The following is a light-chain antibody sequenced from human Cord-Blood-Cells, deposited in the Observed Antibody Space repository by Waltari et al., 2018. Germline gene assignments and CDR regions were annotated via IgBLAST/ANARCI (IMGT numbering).Light chain of an antibody. CDR1: SSDVGGYNY. CDR2: DVS. Sequence: QSALTPPASVSGSPGQSITISCTGTSSDVGGYNYVSWYQQHPGKSPKLMIYDVSDRPSGVSNRVSGSKSGNTASRTISGLQAEDEADYYCSSYTSSSTPVVFGGGTKLTVL. CDR3: SSYTSSSTPVV. V-gene: IGLV2-14*01. J-gene: IGLJ2*01.